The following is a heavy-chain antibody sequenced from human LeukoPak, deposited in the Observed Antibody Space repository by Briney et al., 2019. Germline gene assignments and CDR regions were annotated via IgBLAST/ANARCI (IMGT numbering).Heavy chain of an antibody. V-gene: IGHV4-30-4*01. CDR2: IYYSGST. J-gene: IGHJ4*02. CDR1: GGSISSGDYY. D-gene: IGHD4-17*01. Sequence: SETLSLTCTVSGGSISSGDYYWSWIRQPPRKGLEWIGYIYYSGSTYYNPSLKSRVTISVDTSKNQFSLKLSSVTAADTAVYYCARAFYGDPAVDYWGQGTLVTVSS. CDR3: ARAFYGDPAVDY.